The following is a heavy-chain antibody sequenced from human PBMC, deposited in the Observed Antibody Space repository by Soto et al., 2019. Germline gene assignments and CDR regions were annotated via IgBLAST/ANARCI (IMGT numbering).Heavy chain of an antibody. CDR1: GFTFSSYG. V-gene: IGHV3-30*18. CDR3: AKDRGGYYGSGSYLPFYGMDV. Sequence: QVQLVESGGGVVQPGRSLRLSCAASGFTFSSYGMYWVRQAPGKGLEWVAVISYDGSNKYYADSVKGRFTISRDNSKNTLYLQMNSLRAEDTAVYYCAKDRGGYYGSGSYLPFYGMDVWGQGTTVTVSS. D-gene: IGHD3-10*01. CDR2: ISYDGSNK. J-gene: IGHJ6*02.